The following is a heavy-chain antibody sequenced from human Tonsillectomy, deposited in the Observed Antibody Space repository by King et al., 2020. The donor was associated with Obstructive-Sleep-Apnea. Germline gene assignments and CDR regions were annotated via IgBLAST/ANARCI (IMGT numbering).Heavy chain of an antibody. J-gene: IGHJ3*02. CDR2: ISSDGSKK. D-gene: IGHD4-17*01. CDR1: GVIFSNYA. V-gene: IGHV3-30*04. Sequence: VQLVESGGGVVQPGRSLRLSCATYGVIFSNYAMNWVRQSPGKGLEWVAVISSDGSKKYYAESVKDRFTISRDKSKNMLYLQMNTLRAEDTAMFYCASPRDGDFSSDAFAIWGQGTLVTVSS. CDR3: ASPRDGDFSSDAFAI.